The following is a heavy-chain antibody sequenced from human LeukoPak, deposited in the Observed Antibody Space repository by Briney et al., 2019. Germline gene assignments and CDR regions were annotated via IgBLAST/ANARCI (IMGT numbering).Heavy chain of an antibody. Sequence: SETLSLTCTVSGGSISSYYWSWIRQPPGKGLEWIGYIYYSGSTNYNPSLKSRVTISVDTSKNQFSLKLSSVTAADTAVYYCARGYGERGFDPWGQGTLVTVSS. CDR3: ARGYGERGFDP. J-gene: IGHJ5*02. CDR2: IYYSGST. V-gene: IGHV4-59*08. CDR1: GGSISSYY. D-gene: IGHD4-17*01.